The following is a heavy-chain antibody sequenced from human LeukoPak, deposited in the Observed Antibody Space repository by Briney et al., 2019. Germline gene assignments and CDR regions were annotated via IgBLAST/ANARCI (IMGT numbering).Heavy chain of an antibody. CDR2: IYYSGSA. V-gene: IGHV4-4*02. CDR3: ARFPSITSSGNHGLDV. D-gene: IGHD3-10*01. Sequence: SGTLSLTCAVSGGSIRSDNWWTWVRQSPGKGLEWIGEIYYSGSANYNPSLNSRLTISVDKSKNQFSLNLNSVTAADAAVYFCARFPSITSSGNHGLDVWGQGTTVTVS. J-gene: IGHJ6*02. CDR1: GGSIRSDNW.